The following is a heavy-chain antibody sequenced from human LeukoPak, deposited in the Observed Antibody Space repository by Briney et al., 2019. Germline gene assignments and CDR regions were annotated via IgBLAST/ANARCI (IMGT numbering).Heavy chain of an antibody. D-gene: IGHD2-15*01. J-gene: IGHJ2*01. Sequence: GGSLRPSCAASGFSFSTYAMSWVRQSPGKGLEWVSVISDSGGLTIYADSVKGRFTISRDNSRNTLYLQLGSLRAEDTAVYYCAKGQRSCGGCRCDL. CDR1: GFSFSTYA. CDR3: AKGQRSCGGCRCDL. CDR2: ISDSGGLT. V-gene: IGHV3-23*01.